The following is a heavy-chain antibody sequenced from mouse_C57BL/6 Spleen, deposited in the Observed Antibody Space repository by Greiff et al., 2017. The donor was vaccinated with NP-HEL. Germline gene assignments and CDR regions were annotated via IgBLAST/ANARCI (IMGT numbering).Heavy chain of an antibody. CDR3: ERRHYYPWAMDY. V-gene: IGHV1-26*01. CDR1: GYTFTDYY. D-gene: IGHD1-2*01. J-gene: IGHJ4*01. CDR2: INPNNGGT. Sequence: EVQLQQSGPELVKPGASVKISCKASGYTFTDYYMNWVKQSHGKSLEWIGDINPNNGGTSYNQKFKGKATLTVDKSSSTAYMELRSLTSEDSAVYYCERRHYYPWAMDYWGQGTSVTVSS.